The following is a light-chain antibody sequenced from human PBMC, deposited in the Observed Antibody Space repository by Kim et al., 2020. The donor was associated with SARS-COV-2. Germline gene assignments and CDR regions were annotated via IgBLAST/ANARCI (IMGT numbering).Light chain of an antibody. Sequence: SYELTQPPSVSVSPGHTASITCSGDKLGDKYACWYQQKPGQSPVLVIYQDSKRPSGIPERFSGSNSGNTATLTISGTQAMDEADYYCQAWDSSNGVFGGG. V-gene: IGLV3-1*01. CDR1: KLGDKY. CDR2: QDS. J-gene: IGLJ3*02. CDR3: QAWDSSNGV.